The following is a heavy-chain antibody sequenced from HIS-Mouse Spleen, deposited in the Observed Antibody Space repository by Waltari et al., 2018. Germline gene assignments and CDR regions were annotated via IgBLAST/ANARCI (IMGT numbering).Heavy chain of an antibody. J-gene: IGHJ4*02. CDR1: GFPFRSYA. CDR2: ISYDGSNK. V-gene: IGHV3-30-3*01. Sequence: QVQLVESGGGVVQPGRSLRLSCAASGFPFRSYAMHWVRQAPGKGLEWVAVISYDGSNKYYADSVKGRFTISRDNSKNTLYLQMNSLRAEDTAVYYCARDHSGWYFDYWGQGTLVTVSS. CDR3: ARDHSGWYFDY. D-gene: IGHD6-19*01.